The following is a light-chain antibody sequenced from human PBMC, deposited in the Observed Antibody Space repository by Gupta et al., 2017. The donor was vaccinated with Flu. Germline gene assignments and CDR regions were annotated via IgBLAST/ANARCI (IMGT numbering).Light chain of an antibody. CDR1: SGDVGSYNL. Sequence: QSALTPPASVSGPPTQSLPIPCTRTSGDVGSYNLASWSQQPPGIAPKLMISEDRNRPSAVLDGFFAAKSCNTAALTISGLQDDDEADYYCCSYSNSNTWVFGGGTKLTVL. CDR2: EDR. V-gene: IGLV2-18*02. CDR3: CSYSNSNTWV. J-gene: IGLJ2*01.